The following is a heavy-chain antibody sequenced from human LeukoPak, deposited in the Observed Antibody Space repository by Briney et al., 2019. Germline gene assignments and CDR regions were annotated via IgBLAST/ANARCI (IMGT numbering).Heavy chain of an antibody. V-gene: IGHV4-39*01. CDR2: INYSGST. CDR1: GGSISSGNYY. J-gene: IGHJ4*02. Sequence: KSSETLSLTCTVSGGSISSGNYYWAWLRQPPGKGLEWIATINYSGSTYFNPSLKSRVTISVDTSKNQFSLKLTSVTTADTAVFYCARYLSRGFYFDYWGQGTLVTVSS. CDR3: ARYLSRGFYFDY.